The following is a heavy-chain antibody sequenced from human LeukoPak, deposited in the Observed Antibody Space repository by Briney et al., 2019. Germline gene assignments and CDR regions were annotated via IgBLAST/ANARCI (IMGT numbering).Heavy chain of an antibody. CDR1: GGSISGYY. J-gene: IGHJ3*01. D-gene: IGHD2/OR15-2a*01. Sequence: SETLSLTCTVSGGSISGYYWSWIRQPPGKGLEYIGYIYYSGSANYNPSLKSRVTISVDTSKNQFSLKLSSVTAADTAVYYCARHFRAFDVWGQGTMVPVSS. CDR3: ARHFRAFDV. V-gene: IGHV4-59*08. CDR2: IYYSGSA.